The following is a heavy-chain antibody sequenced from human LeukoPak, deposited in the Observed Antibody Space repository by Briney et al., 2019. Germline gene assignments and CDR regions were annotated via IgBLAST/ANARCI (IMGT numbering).Heavy chain of an antibody. CDR2: ISAYNGNT. Sequence: ASVKVSCKASGYTFTSYGVSWVRQAPGQGLEWMGWISAYNGNTNYAQKLQGRVTMTTDTSTSTAYMELRSLRSDDTAVYYCARVGALWFGELLSLGYYYYMDVWGKGTTVTVPS. CDR3: ARVGALWFGELLSLGYYYYMDV. D-gene: IGHD3-10*01. CDR1: GYTFTSYG. V-gene: IGHV1-18*01. J-gene: IGHJ6*03.